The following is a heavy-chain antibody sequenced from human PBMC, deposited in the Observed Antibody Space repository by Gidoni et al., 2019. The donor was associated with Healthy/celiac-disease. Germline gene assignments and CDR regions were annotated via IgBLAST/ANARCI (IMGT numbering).Heavy chain of an antibody. CDR2: IYYSGST. D-gene: IGHD1-26*01. CDR1: GGSISSSSYY. Sequence: QLQLQESGPGLVKPSETLSLTCTVSGGSISSSSYYWGWIRQPPGKGLEWIGSIYYSGSTYYNPSLKSRVTISVDTSKNQFSLKLSSVTAADTAVYYCARLGGSYGYYGMDVWGQGTTVTVSS. V-gene: IGHV4-39*01. J-gene: IGHJ6*02. CDR3: ARLGGSYGYYGMDV.